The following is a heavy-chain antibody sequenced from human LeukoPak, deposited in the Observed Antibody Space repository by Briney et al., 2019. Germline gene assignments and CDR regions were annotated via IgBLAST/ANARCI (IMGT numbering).Heavy chain of an antibody. V-gene: IGHV3-7*01. J-gene: IGHJ4*02. CDR2: ILPDGSQK. CDR3: GRLAHNAWYAIDY. Sequence: GGSLRLSCVASDFTFSFYWMTWVRQAPGKGLEWVANILPDGSQKYYVDSVKGRFTISRDNPKNSLYLQINSLRAEDTAVYYCGRLAHNAWYAIDYWGQGTLVTVSS. D-gene: IGHD6-13*01. CDR1: DFTFSFYW.